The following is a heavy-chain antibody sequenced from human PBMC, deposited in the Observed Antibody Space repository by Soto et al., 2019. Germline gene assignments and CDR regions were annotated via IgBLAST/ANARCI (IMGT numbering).Heavy chain of an antibody. CDR2: MNVGTGGT. CDR3: ARDGNFALRGYSFGFDF. J-gene: IGHJ4*02. V-gene: IGHV1-2*06. D-gene: IGHD5-18*01. CDR1: GYRFTTHY. Sequence: ASVKVSCKASGYRFTTHYIHWVRQAPGQGLEWMGRMNVGTGGTTYAHKFQGRVTMTRDTSIRTAYLEVSSVKSDDTAMYYCARDGNFALRGYSFGFDFWGQGTLVTVST.